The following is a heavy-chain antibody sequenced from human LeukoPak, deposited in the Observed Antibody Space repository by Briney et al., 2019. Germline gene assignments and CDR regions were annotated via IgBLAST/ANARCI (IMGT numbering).Heavy chain of an antibody. CDR1: GYSFTSYW. CDR3: ARLSPVLTYYYDSSGPPNY. CDR2: IYPGDSDT. Sequence: GESLKISCKGSGYSFTSYWIGWVRQMPGKGLEWMGIIYPGDSDTRYSPSFQGQVTISADKSISTAYLQWSSLKASDTAMYYCARLSPVLTYYYDSSGPPNYWGQGTLVTVSS. J-gene: IGHJ4*02. V-gene: IGHV5-51*01. D-gene: IGHD3-22*01.